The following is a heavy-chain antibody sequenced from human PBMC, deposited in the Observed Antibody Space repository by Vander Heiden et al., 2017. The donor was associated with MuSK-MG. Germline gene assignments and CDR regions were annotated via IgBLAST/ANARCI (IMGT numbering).Heavy chain of an antibody. CDR1: GYTFTSYA. V-gene: IGHV1-3*01. D-gene: IGHD2-2*01. J-gene: IGHJ6*03. CDR2: INAGNGNT. Sequence: QVQLVQSGAEVKKPGASVKVSCKASGYTFTSYAMHWVRQAPGQRLEWMGWINAGNGNTKYSQKFQGRVTITRDTSASTAYMELSSLRSEDTAVYYCAATTVGYCSSTSCPDYYYYYMDVWGKGTTVTVSS. CDR3: AATTVGYCSSTSCPDYYYYYMDV.